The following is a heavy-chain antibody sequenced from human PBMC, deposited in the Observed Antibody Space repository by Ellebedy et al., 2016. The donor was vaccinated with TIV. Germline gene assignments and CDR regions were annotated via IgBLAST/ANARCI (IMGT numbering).Heavy chain of an antibody. Sequence: PGGSLRLSCAASGFTFSSYGMHWVRQAPGKGLEWVAVIWSDGSYKYYADSVRGRFTISRDNSKHTLFLQMNSLRAEDTAVYYCAREPITIFGVVPYYFDYWGQGTLVTVSS. CDR2: IWSDGSYK. CDR3: AREPITIFGVVPYYFDY. J-gene: IGHJ4*02. CDR1: GFTFSSYG. V-gene: IGHV3-33*01. D-gene: IGHD3-3*01.